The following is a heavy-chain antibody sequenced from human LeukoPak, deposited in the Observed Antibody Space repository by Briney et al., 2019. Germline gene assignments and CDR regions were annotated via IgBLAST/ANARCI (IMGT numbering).Heavy chain of an antibody. D-gene: IGHD3-10*01. CDR3: AKGSNLYASGSHFDV. V-gene: IGHV3-23*01. CDR1: GFTFSNYV. J-gene: IGHJ4*02. CDR2: IIGTSSYT. Sequence: PGGSLRLSCAVSGFTFSNYVMYWVRQVPGKGLEGVLGIIGTSSYTYSADFVKGRFTISRDNSMNTLWLQMNSLRVEDTAVYYCAKGSNLYASGSHFDVWGQGTLVTVSS.